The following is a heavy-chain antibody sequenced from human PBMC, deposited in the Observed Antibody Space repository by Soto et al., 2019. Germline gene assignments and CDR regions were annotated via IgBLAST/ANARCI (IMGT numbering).Heavy chain of an antibody. CDR1: GGTISSPY. V-gene: IGHV4-34*01. CDR2: INQSGST. CDR3: ARGLWERVRGVIGMDV. J-gene: IGHJ6*02. Sequence: LTLTQTFPGGTISSPYCGWIRHPPGKWLVWIGEINQSGSTNHIPSLKSRVTISVDTFKNQFSLKLSSVSAADTAVYYCARGLWERVRGVIGMDVWGQGTTVS. D-gene: IGHD3-10*01.